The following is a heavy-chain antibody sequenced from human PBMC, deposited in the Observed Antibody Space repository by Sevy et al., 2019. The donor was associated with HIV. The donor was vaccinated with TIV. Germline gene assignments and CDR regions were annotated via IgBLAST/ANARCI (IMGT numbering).Heavy chain of an antibody. CDR1: GFTFSNAW. Sequence: GGPLRLSCAASGFTFSNAWMSWVRQAPGKGLEWVGRIKSKTDGGTTDYAAPVKGRFTISRDDSKNTLYLQMNSLKTEDTAVYYCTTFTMIVVVISDYWGQGTLVTVSS. CDR2: IKSKTDGGTT. D-gene: IGHD3-22*01. V-gene: IGHV3-15*01. CDR3: TTFTMIVVVISDY. J-gene: IGHJ4*02.